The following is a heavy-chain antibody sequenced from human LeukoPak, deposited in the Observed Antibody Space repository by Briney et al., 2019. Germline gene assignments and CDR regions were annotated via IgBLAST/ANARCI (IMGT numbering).Heavy chain of an antibody. CDR2: INPNSGGT. CDR1: GYTFTGYY. CDR3: ASLTACSGGSCYPYYYYMDV. D-gene: IGHD2-15*01. J-gene: IGHJ6*03. Sequence: GASVKVSCKASGYTFTGYYMHWVRQAPGQGLEWMGWINPNSGGTNYAQKFQGRVTITTDESTSTAYMELSSLRSEDTAVYYCASLTACSGGSCYPYYYYMDVWGKGTTVTVSS. V-gene: IGHV1-2*02.